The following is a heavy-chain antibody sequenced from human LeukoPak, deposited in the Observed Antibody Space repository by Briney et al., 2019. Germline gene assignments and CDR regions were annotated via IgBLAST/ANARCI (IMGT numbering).Heavy chain of an antibody. CDR1: GFTFSSYA. D-gene: IGHD3-10*01. J-gene: IGHJ4*02. Sequence: GGSLRLSCAASGFTFSSYAMSWVRQAPGKGLEWVAVILYDGSIEYYADSVKGRFTISRDNSKNTLDLQMNSLRAEDTAVYYCAKDSGYYGSGSPQGYFDYWGQGTLVTVSS. CDR2: ILYDGSIE. CDR3: AKDSGYYGSGSPQGYFDY. V-gene: IGHV3-30*18.